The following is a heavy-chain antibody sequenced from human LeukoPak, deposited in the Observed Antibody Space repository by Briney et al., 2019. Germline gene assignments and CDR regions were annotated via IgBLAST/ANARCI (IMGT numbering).Heavy chain of an antibody. CDR3: AILYYYDSSGPTGFDY. Sequence: ASVKVSCKASGYTFTGYYMHWVRQAPGQGLEWMGWINPNSGGTNYAQKFQGRVTMTRDTSISTAYMELSRLRSDDTAVYYCAILYYYDSSGPTGFDYWGQGTLVTVSS. J-gene: IGHJ4*02. D-gene: IGHD3-22*01. CDR2: INPNSGGT. CDR1: GYTFTGYY. V-gene: IGHV1-2*02.